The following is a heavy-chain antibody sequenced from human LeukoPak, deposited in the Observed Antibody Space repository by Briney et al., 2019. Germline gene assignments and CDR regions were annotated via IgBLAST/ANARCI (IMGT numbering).Heavy chain of an antibody. J-gene: IGHJ3*02. CDR3: ARVRGPGAFDI. Sequence: PSETLSLTCTVSGGSISSYYWSWIRQPPGKGLEWIGYIYYSGSTNYNPSLKSRVTISVDTSKNQFSLKLSSVTAADTAVYYCARVRGPGAFDIWGQGTMVTVSS. CDR2: IYYSGST. V-gene: IGHV4-59*01. CDR1: GGSISSYY.